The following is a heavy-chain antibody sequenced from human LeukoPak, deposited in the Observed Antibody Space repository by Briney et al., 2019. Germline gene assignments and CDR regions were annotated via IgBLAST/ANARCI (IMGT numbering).Heavy chain of an antibody. V-gene: IGHV3-23*01. D-gene: IGHD3-3*01. CDR2: ISDSGGSS. CDR3: AKDGFALALHYSFDY. J-gene: IGHJ4*02. Sequence: PGGSLRLSCAASGFTFSNYAMSWVRQAPGKGLEWVSSISDSGGSSYYADPVKGRFTISRDNSKNTLYLQMHGLRAEDTAVYYCAKDGFALALHYSFDYWGQGTLVTVSS. CDR1: GFTFSNYA.